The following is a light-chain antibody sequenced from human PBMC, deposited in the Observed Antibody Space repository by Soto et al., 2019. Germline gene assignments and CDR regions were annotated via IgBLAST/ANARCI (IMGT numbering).Light chain of an antibody. CDR2: EVS. CDR3: MQSTQLPPT. Sequence: DVVMTQTPLSLSVAPVQPASVSCKSSQSLLHITGETFLFWYLQKPVQSPQLLIYEVSTRVSGVPDRFSGSGSGTDFTLEISRVETDDVGIYYCMQSTQLPPTFGQGTLPEV. J-gene: IGKJ5*01. V-gene: IGKV2D-29*02. CDR1: QSLLHITGETF.